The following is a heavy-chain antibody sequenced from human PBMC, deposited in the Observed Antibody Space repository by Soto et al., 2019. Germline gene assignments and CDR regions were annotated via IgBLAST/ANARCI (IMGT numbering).Heavy chain of an antibody. D-gene: IGHD6-13*01. CDR1: GGSFSGYY. CDR2: INHSGST. CDR3: ARSLRIAAAGTGSWFDP. Sequence: SETLSLTFAVYGGSFSGYYWSWIRQPPGKGLEWIGEINHSGSTNYNPSLKSRVTISVDTSKKQFSLKLSSVTAADTAVYYCARSLRIAAAGTGSWFDPWGQGTLVTVSS. J-gene: IGHJ5*02. V-gene: IGHV4-34*01.